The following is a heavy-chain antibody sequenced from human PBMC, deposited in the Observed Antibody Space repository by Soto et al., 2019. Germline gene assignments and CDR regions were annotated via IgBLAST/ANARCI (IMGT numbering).Heavy chain of an antibody. CDR1: GGSISSYP. CDR2: IYYSGSP. CDR3: ARHNYGSGSTYFDY. J-gene: IGHJ4*02. V-gene: IGHV4-59*08. D-gene: IGHD3-10*01. Sequence: SETLSLTCPVSGGSISSYPRSWIRQPPGKGLERIGYIYYSGSPNFNPSLKSRVNISVVTSNNQFSLKLKSMTAADTAVYYCARHNYGSGSTYFDYWGQGTLVAVAS.